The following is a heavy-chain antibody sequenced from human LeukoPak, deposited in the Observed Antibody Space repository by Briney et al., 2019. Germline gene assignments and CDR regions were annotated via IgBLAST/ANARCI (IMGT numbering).Heavy chain of an antibody. V-gene: IGHV1-2*02. D-gene: IGHD4-17*01. CDR1: GYTFTGYY. CDR3: ARGGVYGDFQMAY. J-gene: IGHJ4*02. Sequence: GASAKVSCKASGYTFTGYYMHWVRQAPGQGLEWMGWINPNSGGTNYAQKFQGRVTMTRDTSISTAYMELSRLRSDDTAVYFCARGGVYGDFQMAYWGQGTLVTVSS. CDR2: INPNSGGT.